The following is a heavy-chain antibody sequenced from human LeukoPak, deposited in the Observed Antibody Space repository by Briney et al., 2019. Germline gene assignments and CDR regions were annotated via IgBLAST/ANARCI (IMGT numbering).Heavy chain of an antibody. CDR1: GYTFTSYA. J-gene: IGHJ5*02. Sequence: ASVKVSCKASGYTFTSYAMHWVRQAPGQRLEWMGWINAGNGNTKYSQKFQGRVTITRDTSASTAYMELSSLRSEDTAVYYCASTTSADTSGDWFDPWGQGTLVTVSS. D-gene: IGHD5-18*01. CDR2: INAGNGNT. CDR3: ASTTSADTSGDWFDP. V-gene: IGHV1-3*01.